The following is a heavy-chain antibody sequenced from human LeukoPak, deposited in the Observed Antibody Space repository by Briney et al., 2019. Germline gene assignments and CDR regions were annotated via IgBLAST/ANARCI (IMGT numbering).Heavy chain of an antibody. CDR2: ISSSSSYI. CDR3: AKGVTHDYFDY. J-gene: IGHJ4*02. V-gene: IGHV3-21*04. CDR1: GFTFSSYS. D-gene: IGHD2-21*02. Sequence: GGSLRLSCAASGFTFSSYSMNWVRQAPGKGLEWVSSISSSSSYIYYADSVKGRFTISRDNSKNTLYLQMNSLRAEDTAVYYCAKGVTHDYFDYWGQGTLVTVSS.